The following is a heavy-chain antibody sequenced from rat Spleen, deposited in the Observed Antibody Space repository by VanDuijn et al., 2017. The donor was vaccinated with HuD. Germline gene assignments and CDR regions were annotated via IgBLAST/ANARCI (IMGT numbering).Heavy chain of an antibody. D-gene: IGHD1-6*01. J-gene: IGHJ2*01. CDR1: GFTFSDYY. Sequence: EVQLVESDGGLVQPGRSLKLSCAASGFTFSDYYMAWVRQAPAQGLEWVARISYDGSSTYYRDSVKGRFTISRDNAKSTLSLQVDSLRSEDTATYYCARRHYGYTDYFDYWGQGVMVTVSS. V-gene: IGHV5-29*01. CDR2: ISYDGSST. CDR3: ARRHYGYTDYFDY.